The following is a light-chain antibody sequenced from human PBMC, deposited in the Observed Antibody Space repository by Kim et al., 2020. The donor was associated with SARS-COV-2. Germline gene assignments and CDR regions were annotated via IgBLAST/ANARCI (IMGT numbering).Light chain of an antibody. CDR2: EDI. CDR1: KVEENF. Sequence: VPPRQAGTITCSGNKVEENFVSWFRQKPGQSPVLVIYEDIKRPSGIPERISGSTSGNTATLTIGGTQAMDEADYYCQTWDSSIVVFGGGTQLTVL. V-gene: IGLV3-1*01. J-gene: IGLJ3*02. CDR3: QTWDSSIVV.